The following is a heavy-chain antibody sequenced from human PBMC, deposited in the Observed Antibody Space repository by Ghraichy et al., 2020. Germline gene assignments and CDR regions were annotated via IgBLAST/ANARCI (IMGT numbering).Heavy chain of an antibody. CDR2: ISGSGGST. J-gene: IGHJ4*02. CDR3: AKYYHASGWYWHLECDC. Sequence: GGSLRLSCAASGFTFSSYAMSWVRQAPGKGLEWVSGISGSGGSTYYADSVKGRFTISRDNSKNTLYLQMNSLRAEDTAVYYCAKYYHASGWYWHLECDCCGQGTLVTVSS. D-gene: IGHD3-10*01. CDR1: GFTFSSYA. V-gene: IGHV3-23*01.